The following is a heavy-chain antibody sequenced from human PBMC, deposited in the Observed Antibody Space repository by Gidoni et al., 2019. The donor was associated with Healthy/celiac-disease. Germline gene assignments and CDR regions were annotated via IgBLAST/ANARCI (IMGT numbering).Heavy chain of an antibody. Sequence: VPGKGLEWVANIKQDGSEKYYVDSVKGRFTISRDNAKNSLYLQMNSLRAEDTDVYYCARARSGQLLSYYYYYYMDVWGKGTTVTVSS. J-gene: IGHJ6*03. CDR3: ARARSGQLLSYYYYYYMDV. D-gene: IGHD2-2*01. CDR2: IKQDGSEK. V-gene: IGHV3-7*03.